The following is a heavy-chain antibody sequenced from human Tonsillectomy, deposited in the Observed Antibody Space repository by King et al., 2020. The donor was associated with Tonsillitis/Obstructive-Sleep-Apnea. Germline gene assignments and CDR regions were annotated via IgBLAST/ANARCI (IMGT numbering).Heavy chain of an antibody. CDR1: GYTFTSYD. CDR2: MNPNSGNK. J-gene: IGHJ4*02. CDR3: PREDRSGGSYYVY. Sequence: QLVQSGAEVKKPGASVKVSCKDSGYTFTSYDINWVRQATGQGLEWMGWMNPNSGNKGYAQKLQGRGTMTRNTSISTAYMEQSSLRSEHTAVYYCPREDRSGGSYYVYWGQGTLVTVSS. D-gene: IGHD2-15*01. V-gene: IGHV1-8*01.